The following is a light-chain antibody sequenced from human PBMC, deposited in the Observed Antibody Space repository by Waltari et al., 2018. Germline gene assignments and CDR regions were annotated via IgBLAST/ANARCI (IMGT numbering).Light chain of an antibody. CDR3: CTYAASAISM. J-gene: IGLJ3*02. CDR1: TSDIGNNNL. CDR2: EVN. V-gene: IGLV2-23*02. Sequence: QSALTQTASVSGSPGQAITISCSGTTSDIGNNNLVSWYQQHPDKAPTLIIYEVNTRPSRISIRFSGSKPANTAFHTFSGLQSADDVDYYCCTYAASAISMYGGETKVTVL.